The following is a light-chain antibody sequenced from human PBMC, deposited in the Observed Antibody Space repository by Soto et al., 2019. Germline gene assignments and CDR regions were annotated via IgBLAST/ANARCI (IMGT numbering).Light chain of an antibody. CDR1: SSDVGGYNY. Sequence: QSVLAQPASVSGSPGQSITISCTGTSSDVGGYNYVSWYQHHPGKAPKLIIYDVSNRPSGVSNRFSGSKSGNTASLAISGLQAEDDADHYCSSYTSASTPGVFGTGTKVTVL. J-gene: IGLJ1*01. CDR2: DVS. CDR3: SSYTSASTPGV. V-gene: IGLV2-14*03.